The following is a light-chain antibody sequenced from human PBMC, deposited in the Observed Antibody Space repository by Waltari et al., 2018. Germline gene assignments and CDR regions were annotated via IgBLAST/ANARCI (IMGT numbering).Light chain of an antibody. V-gene: IGLV1-40*01. J-gene: IGLJ2*01. CDR2: GNS. CDR3: QSYDSSLSAHVI. CDR1: SSNIGAGYP. Sequence: QSVLTQPPSASGAPGQRVTISCTGSSSNIGAGYPVHWYQHLPGTAPKLLIYGNSNRPSGVPDRFSGSKSGTSASLAITGLQAEDEADYYCQSYDSSLSAHVIFGGGTKLTVL.